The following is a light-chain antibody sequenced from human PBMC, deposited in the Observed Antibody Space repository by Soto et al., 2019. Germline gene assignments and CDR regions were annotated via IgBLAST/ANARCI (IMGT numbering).Light chain of an antibody. Sequence: DIQMTQSPSTLSASVGDRVIITCRASQSISWWLAWYQQKPGKAPKLLIYKASSLESGVPSRFSGSGSGTQFTLTISSLQPDDFATYYCQQYNSYSYTFGQGTKLEIK. CDR1: QSISWW. V-gene: IGKV1-5*03. CDR2: KAS. J-gene: IGKJ2*01. CDR3: QQYNSYSYT.